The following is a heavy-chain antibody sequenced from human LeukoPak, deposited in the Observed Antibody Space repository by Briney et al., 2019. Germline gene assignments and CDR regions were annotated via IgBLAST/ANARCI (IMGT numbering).Heavy chain of an antibody. CDR3: ARDVVAAAGTRDY. Sequence: SATLSLTCTVSCGSTSSYYWSWIRQSAGKGLEWIGCIYVSGSTTYNPSLNSPVTMSLDTSKHQLFLKMTSVTAADPAVYYCARDVVAAAGTRDYWGQGTLVTDSS. D-gene: IGHD6-13*01. CDR2: IYVSGST. V-gene: IGHV4-4*07. CDR1: CGSTSSYY. J-gene: IGHJ4*01.